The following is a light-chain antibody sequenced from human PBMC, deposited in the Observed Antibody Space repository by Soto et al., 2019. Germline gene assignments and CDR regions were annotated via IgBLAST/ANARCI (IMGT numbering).Light chain of an antibody. Sequence: QSVLTQPPSASGTPGQRATISCCGSNSNIGSDIVNCYQLLPGAAPEVLINTTNQRPSGVPERFSGSKSGTSASLAISGLHSEDEANSSCATWDGGLSGPIVFGTGTKVTVL. CDR1: NSNIGSDI. J-gene: IGLJ1*01. CDR2: TTN. V-gene: IGLV1-44*01. CDR3: ATWDGGLSGPIV.